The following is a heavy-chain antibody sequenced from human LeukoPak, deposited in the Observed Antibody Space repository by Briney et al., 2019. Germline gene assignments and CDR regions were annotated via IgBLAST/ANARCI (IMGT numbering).Heavy chain of an antibody. Sequence: PGGSLRLSCAASGFTFSTYGMHWVRQAPGKGLEWVAVMWSDGSNKYYADPVKGRFTISRDNSKTTLYLQMNSLRAEDTAVYYCARRRYSVYDFDYWGQGTLVTVSS. J-gene: IGHJ4*02. D-gene: IGHD5/OR15-5a*01. V-gene: IGHV3-33*01. CDR1: GFTFSTYG. CDR3: ARRRYSVYDFDY. CDR2: MWSDGSNK.